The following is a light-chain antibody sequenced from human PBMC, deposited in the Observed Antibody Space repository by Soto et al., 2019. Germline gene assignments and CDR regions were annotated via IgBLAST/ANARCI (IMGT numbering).Light chain of an antibody. CDR1: QSVSSN. CDR2: GAS. Sequence: EIVMTQSPATLSVSPGERATLSCRASQSVSSNLAWYQQKPGQAPRLLIYGASTRATGIPARFSGSGSGTEFTLTINSLQSEDFAVYYCQQYNSWPPLTFGGGTKVDNK. CDR3: QQYNSWPPLT. V-gene: IGKV3-15*01. J-gene: IGKJ4*01.